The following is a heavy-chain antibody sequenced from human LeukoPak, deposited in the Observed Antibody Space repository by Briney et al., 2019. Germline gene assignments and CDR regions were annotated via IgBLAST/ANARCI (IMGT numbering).Heavy chain of an antibody. V-gene: IGHV3-9*01. J-gene: IGHJ4*02. CDR1: GFTFDDYA. D-gene: IGHD2-15*01. CDR3: AKEICSGGSCYFDY. CDR2: ISWNSGSI. Sequence: PGRSLRLSCAASGFTFDDYAMHWVRHAPGKGLEWVSGISWNSGSIGYADSVKGRFTISRDNAKNSLYLQMNSLRAEDTALYYCAKEICSGGSCYFDYWGQGTLVTVSS.